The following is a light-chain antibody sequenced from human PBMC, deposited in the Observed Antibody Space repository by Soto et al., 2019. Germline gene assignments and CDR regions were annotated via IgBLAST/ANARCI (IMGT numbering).Light chain of an antibody. CDR2: KAS. CDR1: QSISSW. V-gene: IGKV1-5*03. Sequence: DIQMTQSPSTLSASVGDRVTITCRASQSISSWLAWYQQKPGKAPKLLIYKASSLESGVPSRFSSSGSGTEFTLTISSLQPDDFATYYCQQYSSYSLYTFGQGTKLEI. J-gene: IGKJ2*01. CDR3: QQYSSYSLYT.